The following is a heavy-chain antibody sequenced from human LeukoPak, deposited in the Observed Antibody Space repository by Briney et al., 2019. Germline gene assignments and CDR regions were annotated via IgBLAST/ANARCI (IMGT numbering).Heavy chain of an antibody. V-gene: IGHV4-59*08. CDR2: IYYSGST. CDR1: GGSISSYY. J-gene: IGHJ6*02. CDR3: ARRRAGGMDV. Sequence: SETLPLTCTVSGGSISSYYWSWIRQPPGKGLEWIGYIYYSGSTNYNPSLKSRVTISVDTSKNQFSLKLSSVTAADTAVYYCARRRAGGMDVWGQGTTVTVSS.